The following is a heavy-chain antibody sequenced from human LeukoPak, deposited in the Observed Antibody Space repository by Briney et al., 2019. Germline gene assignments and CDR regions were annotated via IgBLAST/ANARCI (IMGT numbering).Heavy chain of an antibody. J-gene: IGHJ5*02. CDR1: GGSISRDY. D-gene: IGHD2-8*01. CDR3: ARDDLIYFGP. CDR2: IYYTGST. V-gene: IGHV4-59*12. Sequence: SETLSLTCTVSGGSISRDYWSWIRQPPGKGLEWIGYIYYTGSTNYNPSLKSRVTISVDTSKNQFSLKLSSVTAADTAAYYCARDDLIYFGPWGQGTLVTVSS.